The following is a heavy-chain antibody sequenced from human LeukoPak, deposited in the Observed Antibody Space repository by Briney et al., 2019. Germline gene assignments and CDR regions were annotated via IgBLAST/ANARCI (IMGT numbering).Heavy chain of an antibody. CDR2: MNINGGST. CDR3: VKDRYVDY. D-gene: IGHD3-16*01. Sequence: GGSLRLSCLASGFSSTSHMHWVRQDPGKGLEYVSSMNINGGSTYYADSVKGRFTISRDNSKNTLYLQMSSLRAEDTAVYYCVKDRYVDYWGLGTLVTVST. V-gene: IGHV3-64D*09. CDR1: GFSSTSH. J-gene: IGHJ4*02.